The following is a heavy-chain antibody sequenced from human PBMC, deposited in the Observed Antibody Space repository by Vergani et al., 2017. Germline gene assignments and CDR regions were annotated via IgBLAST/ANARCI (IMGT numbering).Heavy chain of an antibody. CDR3: ATGLVVVAASNSPYYGMDV. Sequence: QVQLVQSGAEVKKPGASVKVSCKASGYTFTSYYMHWVRQAPGQGLEWMGWINPNSGGTNYAQKFQGRVTMTRDTSISTAYMELSRLRSEDTAVYYCATGLVVVAASNSPYYGMDVWGQGTTVTVSS. CDR1: GYTFTSYY. D-gene: IGHD2-15*01. CDR2: INPNSGGT. J-gene: IGHJ6*02. V-gene: IGHV1-2*02.